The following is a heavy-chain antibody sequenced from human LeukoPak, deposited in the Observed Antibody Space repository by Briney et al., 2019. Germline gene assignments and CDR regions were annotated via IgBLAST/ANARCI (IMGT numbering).Heavy chain of an antibody. D-gene: IGHD2-2*01. CDR2: IYWNDDQ. CDR3: AHISETTRYCTSTSCLAWFDP. Sequence: SGPTLVNPTQTLTLTCTFSGFSLSTRGVGVGWIRQPPGKALEWLAHIYWNDDQRYSPSLKSRVTITKDTSKNQVVLTMTNMDPVDTATYYCAHISETTRYCTSTSCLAWFDPWGQGTQVTVSS. CDR1: GFSLSTRGVG. J-gene: IGHJ5*02. V-gene: IGHV2-5*01.